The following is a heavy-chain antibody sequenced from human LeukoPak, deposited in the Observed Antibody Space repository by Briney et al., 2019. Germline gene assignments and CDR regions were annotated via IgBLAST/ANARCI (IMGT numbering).Heavy chain of an antibody. J-gene: IGHJ4*02. CDR3: AKAYYDSSGYYYPFDY. Sequence: GGSLRLSCAASGFTFTSYSMNWVRQAPGKGLEWVSAISGSGGSTYYADSVKGRFTISRDNPKNTLYLQMNSLRAEDTAVYYCAKAYYDSSGYYYPFDYWGQGTLVTVSS. CDR1: GFTFTSYS. V-gene: IGHV3-23*01. CDR2: ISGSGGST. D-gene: IGHD3-22*01.